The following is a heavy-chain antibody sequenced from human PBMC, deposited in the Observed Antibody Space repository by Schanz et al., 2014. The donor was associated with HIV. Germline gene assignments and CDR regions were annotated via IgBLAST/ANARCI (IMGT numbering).Heavy chain of an antibody. J-gene: IGHJ4*02. CDR1: GFTFSSYW. D-gene: IGHD3-22*01. V-gene: IGHV3-74*01. CDR2: INSDGRFI. CDR3: AKDRFEHFYYSSGPYDYFDY. Sequence: EVQLVESGGGLVQPGGSLRLSCAASGFTFSSYWMHWVRQVTGKGLVWVSRINSDGRFINYADSVKGRFTISRDNSKNTLSLQMNSLRAEDTAVYYCAKDRFEHFYYSSGPYDYFDYWGQGTLVTVSS.